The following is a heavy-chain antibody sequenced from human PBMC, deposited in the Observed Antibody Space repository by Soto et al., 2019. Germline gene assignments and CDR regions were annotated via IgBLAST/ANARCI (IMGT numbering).Heavy chain of an antibody. CDR1: GGSISSSSYY. CDR2: IYYSGST. Sequence: QLQLQESGPGLVKPSETLSLTCTVSGGSISSSSYYWGWIRQPPGKGLEWIGSIYYSGSTYYNPSLKSRVTISVDTSKNQFSLKLSSVTAADTAVYYCARLSVVRGGPDYWGQGTLVTVSS. D-gene: IGHD3-10*01. CDR3: ARLSVVRGGPDY. V-gene: IGHV4-39*01. J-gene: IGHJ4*02.